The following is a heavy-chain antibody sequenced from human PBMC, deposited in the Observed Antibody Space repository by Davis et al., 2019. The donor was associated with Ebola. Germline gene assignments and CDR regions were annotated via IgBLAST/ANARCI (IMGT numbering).Heavy chain of an antibody. D-gene: IGHD3-22*01. V-gene: IGHV3-23*01. Sequence: GESLKISCAASGFTFSSYAMSWVRQAPGKGLEWVSAISGSGGSTYYADSVKGRFTISRDNSKNTLYLQMNSLRAEDTDVYYCAKDGGLIVVVNYYFDYWGQGTLVTVSS. J-gene: IGHJ4*02. CDR3: AKDGGLIVVVNYYFDY. CDR2: ISGSGGST. CDR1: GFTFSSYA.